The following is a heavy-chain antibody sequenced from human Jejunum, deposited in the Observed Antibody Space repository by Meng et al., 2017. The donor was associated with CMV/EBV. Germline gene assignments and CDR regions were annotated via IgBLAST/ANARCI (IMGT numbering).Heavy chain of an antibody. CDR1: GGSRSSGESY. D-gene: IGHD2-15*01. V-gene: IGHV4-30-4*01. CDR3: ARFSKLYSWFDP. J-gene: IGHJ5*02. CDR2: ISHSGGT. Sequence: SGGSRSSGESYWSWLRQPPGKGLEWIGYISHSGGTSFNPSLTSRVAISVDTSKNDFSLKVTSVTAADTAVYYCARFSKLYSWFDPWGQGTLVTVSS.